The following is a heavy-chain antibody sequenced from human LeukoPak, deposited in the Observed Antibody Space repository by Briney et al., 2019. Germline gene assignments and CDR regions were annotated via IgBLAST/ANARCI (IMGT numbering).Heavy chain of an antibody. V-gene: IGHV1-2*06. J-gene: IGHJ6*02. CDR2: INPNSGGT. CDR3: ARASRIYDFWSGYYPPDV. CDR1: GYTFTGYY. Sequence: GASVKVSCKASGYTFTGYYMHWVRQAPGQGPEWMGRINPNSGGTNYAQKFQGRVTMTRDTSISTAYMELSRLRSDDTAVYYCARASRIYDFWSGYYPPDVWGQGTTVTVSS. D-gene: IGHD3-3*01.